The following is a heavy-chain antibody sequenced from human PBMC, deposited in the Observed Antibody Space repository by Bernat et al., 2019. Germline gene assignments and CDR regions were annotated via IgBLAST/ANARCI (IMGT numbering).Heavy chain of an antibody. Sequence: EVQLVESGGDLVRPGGSLRLSCAASGFTFSSCWMHWVRQVPGKGLVWVSRINSDGSSAIYADSVKGRFTTSRDNAKNTLYLQMNSLRAEDTAVYYCARRSVTSLSYAFDFWGQGTMVTVSS. V-gene: IGHV3-74*01. CDR1: GFTFSSCW. CDR2: INSDGSSA. CDR3: ARRSVTSLSYAFDF. J-gene: IGHJ3*01. D-gene: IGHD4-17*01.